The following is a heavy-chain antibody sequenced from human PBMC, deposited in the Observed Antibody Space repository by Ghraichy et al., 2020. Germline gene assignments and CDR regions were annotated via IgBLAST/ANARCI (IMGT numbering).Heavy chain of an antibody. CDR3: AKMPLGSLSSKIASSGTDWFDP. D-gene: IGHD6-13*01. V-gene: IGHV5-51*01. J-gene: IGHJ5*02. CDR2: IYPGDSDT. CDR1: GYTFTNYW. Sequence: ESLNISCKASGYTFTNYWIAWVRQVPGKGLEWMGIIYPGDSDTRYSPSFQGQVTISADKSISTTYLQWSSLKASDTAMYYCAKMPLGSLSSKIASSGTDWFDPWGQGTLVTVSS.